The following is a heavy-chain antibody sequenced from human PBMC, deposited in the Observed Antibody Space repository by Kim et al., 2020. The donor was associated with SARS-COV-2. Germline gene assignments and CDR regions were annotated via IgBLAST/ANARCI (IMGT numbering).Heavy chain of an antibody. V-gene: IGHV1-3*01. D-gene: IGHD2-8*01. CDR2: INAGNGST. CDR3: AREGSGRYCTNGVCYFLGWFDP. Sequence: ASVKVSCKASGYTFTSYAIHWVRQAPGQRLEWMGWINAGNGSTKYSQRFQGRVTITRDTSASTAYMELSSLRSEDTAVYYCAREGSGRYCTNGVCYFLGWFDPWGQGTLVTVSS. J-gene: IGHJ5*02. CDR1: GYTFTSYA.